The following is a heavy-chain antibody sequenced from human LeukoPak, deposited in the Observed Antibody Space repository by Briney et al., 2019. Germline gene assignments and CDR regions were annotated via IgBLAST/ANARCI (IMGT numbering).Heavy chain of an antibody. CDR2: ISGSGGST. D-gene: IGHD3-22*01. CDR3: AKDSSTLIVVVTPLAG. J-gene: IGHJ4*02. CDR1: GFTFSSYA. V-gene: IGHV3-23*01. Sequence: GGSLRPSCAASGFTFSSYAMSWVRQAPGKGLEWVSAISGSGGSTNYADSVKGRFTISRDNSKNTLYLQMNSLRAEDTAVYYCAKDSSTLIVVVTPLAGWGQGTLVTVSS.